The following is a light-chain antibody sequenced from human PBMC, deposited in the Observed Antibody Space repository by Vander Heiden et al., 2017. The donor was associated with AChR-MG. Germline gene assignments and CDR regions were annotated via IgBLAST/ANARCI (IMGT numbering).Light chain of an antibody. CDR1: QNINNW. V-gene: IGKV1-5*01. CDR2: EGS. J-gene: IGKJ1*01. Sequence: GDRVTITCRASQNINNWLAWYQQKPGKAPKLLIYEGSNLESGVPLRFSGSGSGTEFTLTISSRQPDDFATYYCQHDNSYYAFGQGTKVEI. CDR3: QHDNSYYA.